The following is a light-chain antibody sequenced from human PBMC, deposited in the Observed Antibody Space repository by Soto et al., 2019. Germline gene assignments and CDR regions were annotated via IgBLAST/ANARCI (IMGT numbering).Light chain of an antibody. V-gene: IGLV2-14*01. J-gene: IGLJ3*02. CDR1: SSDVGGYDY. CDR2: EVS. Sequence: QSALTQPASVSGSPGQSITISCTGTSSDVGGYDYVAWYQQHPGKAPKHMIYEVSNRPSGVSNRFSGSKSGNTASLTISGLQAEDEADYYCSSYTTSSTNWVFGGGTKVTVL. CDR3: SSYTTSSTNWV.